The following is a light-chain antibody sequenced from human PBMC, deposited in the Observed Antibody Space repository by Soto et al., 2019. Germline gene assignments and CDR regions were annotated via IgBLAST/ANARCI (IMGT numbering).Light chain of an antibody. CDR1: QSLLHSDGKTY. CDR2: EVS. CDR3: MQAIDIPWT. J-gene: IGKJ1*01. V-gene: IGKV2-29*03. Sequence: ILMTQTPLSLSIIPGQTASISCKSSQSLLHSDGKTYFYWYVQKAGQAPQPLIYEVSNRFSGVPEGFSGSGYRTDFTLKISRGEADDFGIYYCMQAIDIPWTFGQGTKVEIK.